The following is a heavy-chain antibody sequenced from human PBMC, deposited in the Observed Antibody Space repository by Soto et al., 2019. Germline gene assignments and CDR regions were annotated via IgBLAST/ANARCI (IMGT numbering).Heavy chain of an antibody. V-gene: IGHV4-4*07. CDR1: GGSFSSYY. J-gene: IGHJ5*02. CDR3: ARDQGYYGSETFTWFDP. Sequence: ETLSLTCTVSGGSFSSYYWSWFRQAAGKGLEWIGRTYSTGSTNYNPSLKSRVTMSLDTSKNHFSLKLSSVTAADTAVYYCARDQGYYGSETFTWFDPWGQGTLVTVSS. CDR2: TYSTGST. D-gene: IGHD3-10*01.